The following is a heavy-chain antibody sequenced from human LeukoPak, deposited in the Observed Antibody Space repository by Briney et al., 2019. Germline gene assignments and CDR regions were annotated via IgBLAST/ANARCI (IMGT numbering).Heavy chain of an antibody. J-gene: IGHJ6*02. Sequence: GGSLRLSCAASGFTFSTYNMNWVRQAPGKGLEWVSYISSSGSTIYYADSVKGRFTISRDNAKNSLYLQMNSLRAEDTAVYYCASAWCSGGSCYDYGMDVWGQGTTVTVSS. CDR2: ISSSGSTI. CDR1: GFTFSTYN. D-gene: IGHD2-15*01. CDR3: ASAWCSGGSCYDYGMDV. V-gene: IGHV3-48*03.